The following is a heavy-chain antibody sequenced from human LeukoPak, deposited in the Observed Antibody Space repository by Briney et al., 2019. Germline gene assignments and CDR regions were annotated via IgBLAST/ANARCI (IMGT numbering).Heavy chain of an antibody. D-gene: IGHD1-14*01. V-gene: IGHV4-61*02. CDR3: ARYEPVNGLFDD. CDR2: IFRTGNT. CDR1: GGSISEGTYY. Sequence: SETLSLTCTVSGGSISEGTYYWNWIRQPAGMGLEWIGRIFRTGNTNYNPSLKSRVSISIDTTKNQFSLKLISVTAADTAVYFCARYEPVNGLFDDWGQGTLVTVSS. J-gene: IGHJ4*02.